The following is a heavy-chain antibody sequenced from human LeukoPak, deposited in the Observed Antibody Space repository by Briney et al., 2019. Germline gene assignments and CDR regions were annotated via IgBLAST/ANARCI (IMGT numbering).Heavy chain of an antibody. J-gene: IGHJ4*02. CDR1: GFTFSTYA. D-gene: IGHD2-2*01. CDR3: ARDQGYCTTTSCYSIGGDFDY. Sequence: WRSLRLSCAASGFTFSTYAMHWVRQAPGKGLEWVAVGSYDGSSSTADSVKGRFTISRDSSRHTVYLQMNSLRDEDTAVYYCARDQGYCTTTSCYSIGGDFDYWGQGTLVTVS. CDR2: GSYDGSS. V-gene: IGHV3-30-3*01.